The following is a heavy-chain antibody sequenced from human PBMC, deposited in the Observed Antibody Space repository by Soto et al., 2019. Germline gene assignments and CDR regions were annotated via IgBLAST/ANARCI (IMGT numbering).Heavy chain of an antibody. V-gene: IGHV4-59*01. CDR3: ARAFGSTMPSLF. Sequence: SETLSLTCTVSGGYISSYYWTWIRQPPGKGLEWIGYIYYSGSTNYNPSLKSRVTMSIDTSKNQYSLKLSSVTAADTAVYYCARAFGSTMPSLFWGQGTLVTVSS. J-gene: IGHJ4*02. CDR1: GGYISSYY. D-gene: IGHD2-2*01. CDR2: IYYSGST.